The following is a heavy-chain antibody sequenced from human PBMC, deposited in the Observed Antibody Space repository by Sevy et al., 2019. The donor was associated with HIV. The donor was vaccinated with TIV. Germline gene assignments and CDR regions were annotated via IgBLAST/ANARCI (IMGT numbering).Heavy chain of an antibody. CDR3: ARHRDYVTMVRGIDQ. D-gene: IGHD3-10*01. CDR2: MYYSGST. J-gene: IGHJ4*02. Sequence: SETLSLTCTVSGGSISSSGSYWGWIRQPPGKGLEWIGSMYYSGSTYHSPSLKTRITISVDTSQSQFSLRLSSVIAADTAVYYCARHRDYVTMVRGIDQWGQGTLVTVSS. V-gene: IGHV4-39*01. CDR1: GGSISSSGSY.